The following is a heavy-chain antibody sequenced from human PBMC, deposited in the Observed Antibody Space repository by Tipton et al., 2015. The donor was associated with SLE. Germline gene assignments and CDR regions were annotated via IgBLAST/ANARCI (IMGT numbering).Heavy chain of an antibody. D-gene: IGHD1-26*01. J-gene: IGHJ6*02. CDR3: ARRGAGYGMDV. V-gene: IGHV1-3*01. CDR2: INAGNGST. CDR1: GYTFTTYA. Sequence: QVQLVQSGPEVKKPGASVKVSCKASGYTFTTYAIHWVRQAPGQRLEYMGWINAGNGSTKHSQSFQGRVTITRDTSASTAYMELSSLRSEDTAVYYCARRGAGYGMDVWGQGTTVTVSS.